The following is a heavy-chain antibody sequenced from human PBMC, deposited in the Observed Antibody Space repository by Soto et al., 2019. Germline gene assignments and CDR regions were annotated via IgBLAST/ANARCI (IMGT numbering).Heavy chain of an antibody. CDR2: ISHDATRT. CDR1: GFTFNSFD. J-gene: IGHJ5*02. V-gene: IGHV3-23*01. D-gene: IGHD6-19*01. Sequence: EVQLLESGGGLVKPGGSLRLSCAASGFTFNSFDMAWVRQAPGKGLEWVSGISHDATRTYYADSAEGRFTISRDNSDNILSLQLTSLRAEDTAIYYCAKDAPGTSGWFHFDPWGQGITVTVSS. CDR3: AKDAPGTSGWFHFDP.